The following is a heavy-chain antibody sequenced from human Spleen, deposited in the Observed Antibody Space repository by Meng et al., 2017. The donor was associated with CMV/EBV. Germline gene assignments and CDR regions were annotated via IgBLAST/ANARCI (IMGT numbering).Heavy chain of an antibody. CDR3: ARIERRRILKYCGSDCSTTDY. Sequence: QVQLQESGPGLVKPSGSLSLTCAVSGGSISRSNLWTWVRQVPGKGLEWSGEIYHRGSTNYNPSLKSRVTISVDKFKNQFSLKLGSVTAADTAVYYCARIERRRILKYCGSDCSTTDYWGQGTLVTVSS. CDR2: IYHRGST. CDR1: GGSISRSNL. V-gene: IGHV4-4*02. D-gene: IGHD2-21*02. J-gene: IGHJ4*02.